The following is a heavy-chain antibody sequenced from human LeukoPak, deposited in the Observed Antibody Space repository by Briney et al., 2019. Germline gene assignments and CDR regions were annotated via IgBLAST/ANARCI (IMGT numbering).Heavy chain of an antibody. D-gene: IGHD3-22*01. CDR1: GFTVSSNY. Sequence: GGSLRLSCAASGFTVSSNYMSWVRQAPGKGLEWVLVIYSGGNTYYADSVKGRFTISRDNSENTLFLQMNSLRAEDTAVYYCARGLYYYDSSGYLYYWGQGTLVTVSS. CDR3: ARGLYYYDSSGYLYY. CDR2: IYSGGNT. J-gene: IGHJ4*02. V-gene: IGHV3-53*01.